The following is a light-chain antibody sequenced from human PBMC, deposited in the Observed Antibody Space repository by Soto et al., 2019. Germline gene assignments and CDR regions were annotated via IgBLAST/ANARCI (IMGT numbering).Light chain of an antibody. V-gene: IGLV2-8*01. CDR1: LSDVGGQNL. CDR2: DVN. Sequence: QSVLTQPPSASGSPGQSVTISCTGTLSDVGGQNLVSWYRQDPGKAPKLIIYDVNQRPSGVPDRFSGPKSGSTASLTVSGLQAEDEANYYCSSYTGTNVIFGGGTKLTVL. CDR3: SSYTGTNVI. J-gene: IGLJ2*01.